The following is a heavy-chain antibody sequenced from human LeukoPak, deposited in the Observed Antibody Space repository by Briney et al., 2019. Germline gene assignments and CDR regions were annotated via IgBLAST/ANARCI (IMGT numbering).Heavy chain of an antibody. Sequence: ASVKVSCKASGYTFTSYGISWVRQAPGQGLEWMGWISAYNGNINYAQKLQGRVTMTTDTSTSTAYMELRSLRSDDTAVYYCARDLSLKRGSSYGNDYWGQGTLVTVSS. CDR1: GYTFTSYG. J-gene: IGHJ4*02. CDR2: ISAYNGNI. CDR3: ARDLSLKRGSSYGNDY. V-gene: IGHV1-18*01. D-gene: IGHD5-18*01.